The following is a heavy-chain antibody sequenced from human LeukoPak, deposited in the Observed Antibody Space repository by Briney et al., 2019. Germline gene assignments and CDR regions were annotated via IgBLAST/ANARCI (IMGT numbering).Heavy chain of an antibody. CDR1: GFTFSKAW. CDR3: AKDHGYGQQGY. Sequence: GGSLRLSCAASGFTFSKAWMTWVRQAPGKGLEWVGRIKSKTAGGTTDYAAPVKGRFTISRDDSKNTLYLEMNSLKTEDTAVYYCAKDHGYGQQGYWGQGTLVTVSS. CDR2: IKSKTAGGTT. J-gene: IGHJ4*02. D-gene: IGHD5-18*01. V-gene: IGHV3-15*01.